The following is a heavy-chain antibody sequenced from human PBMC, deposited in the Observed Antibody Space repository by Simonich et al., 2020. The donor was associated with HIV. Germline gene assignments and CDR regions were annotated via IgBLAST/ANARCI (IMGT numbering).Heavy chain of an antibody. V-gene: IGHV4-34*01. CDR1: GGSFSGHY. J-gene: IGHJ4*02. CDR3: ARHVAGADIDY. D-gene: IGHD2-15*01. CDR2: INHSGTT. Sequence: QVQLQQWGAGLLKPSETLSLTCAVYGGSFSGHYWSWIRQPPGKGLEWIGEINHSGTTNYNPSLKSRIAMSRDTSKNQSSLKLSSVPAADTAVYYCARHVAGADIDYWGQGTLVTVSS.